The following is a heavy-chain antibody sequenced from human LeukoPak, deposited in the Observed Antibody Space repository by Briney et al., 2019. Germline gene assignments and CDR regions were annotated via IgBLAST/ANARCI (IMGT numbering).Heavy chain of an antibody. CDR2: IYYTGRT. Sequence: TSETLSLTCTVPGGSISSYYWSWIRQPPGEGLEWIAYIYYTGRTNYNPSLKSRVTISADTSENQLSLELISVTAADTAVYFCARLVTSYDILTGYSYYFDSWGQGTLVTVSS. V-gene: IGHV4-59*08. CDR1: GGSISSYY. CDR3: ARLVTSYDILTGYSYYFDS. J-gene: IGHJ4*02. D-gene: IGHD3-9*01.